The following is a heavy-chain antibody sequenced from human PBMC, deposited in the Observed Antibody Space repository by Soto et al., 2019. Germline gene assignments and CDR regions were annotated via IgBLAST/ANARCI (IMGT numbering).Heavy chain of an antibody. Sequence: QVQRVQSGAEVKKPGASVKVSCKASGYTFTSYGASWVRQAPGQGLEWMGWISGYNGNTNYAQKLQGRVTMTTDTSTSTAYMELRSLRSDDTAVYYCARAGKYYYGSGSPYYFGMDVWGQGITVTVSS. CDR2: ISGYNGNT. D-gene: IGHD3-10*01. V-gene: IGHV1-18*04. CDR1: GYTFTSYG. CDR3: ARAGKYYYGSGSPYYFGMDV. J-gene: IGHJ6*02.